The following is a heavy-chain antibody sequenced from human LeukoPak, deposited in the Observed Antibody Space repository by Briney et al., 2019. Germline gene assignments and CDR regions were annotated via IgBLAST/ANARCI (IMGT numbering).Heavy chain of an antibody. CDR3: ARYARTYHYDSSGYYEVSWAFDI. Sequence: SETLSLTCTVSGGSISSSSYYWGWIRQPPGKGLEWIGSIYYSGSTYYNPSLKSRVTISVDTSKNQFSLKLSSVTAADTAVYYCARYARTYHYDSSGYYEVSWAFDIWGQGTMVTVSS. D-gene: IGHD3-22*01. CDR2: IYYSGST. CDR1: GGSISSSSYY. J-gene: IGHJ3*02. V-gene: IGHV4-39*07.